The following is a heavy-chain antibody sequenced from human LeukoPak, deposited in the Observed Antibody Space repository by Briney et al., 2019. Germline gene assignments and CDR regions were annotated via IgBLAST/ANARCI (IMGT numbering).Heavy chain of an antibody. V-gene: IGHV4-59*01. Sequence: SETLSLTCTVSGGSMNYNYWSWIRRPPGKGLEWIGYIYYSGNTKYNPSLKSRVTISIDTSKNQFSLKLSSVTAADTAVYYCARDVMDRGGSIFDFWGQGTLVTVSS. CDR1: GGSMNYNY. D-gene: IGHD3-10*01. CDR2: IYYSGNT. J-gene: IGHJ4*02. CDR3: ARDVMDRGGSIFDF.